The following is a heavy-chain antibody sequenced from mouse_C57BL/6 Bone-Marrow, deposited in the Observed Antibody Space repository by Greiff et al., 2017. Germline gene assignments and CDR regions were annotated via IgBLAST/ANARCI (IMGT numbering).Heavy chain of an antibody. D-gene: IGHD2-4*01. CDR3: ARDAGDYGYYAMDY. J-gene: IGHJ4*01. V-gene: IGHV5-16*01. CDR2: INYDGSST. CDR1: GFTFSDYY. Sequence: DVMLVESEGGLVQPGRSMKLSCTASGFTFSDYYMAWVRQVPEKGLEWVANINYDGSSTYYLDSLKSRFIISRVNAKNILYLQMSSLKSEDTATYYCARDAGDYGYYAMDYWGQGTSVTVSS.